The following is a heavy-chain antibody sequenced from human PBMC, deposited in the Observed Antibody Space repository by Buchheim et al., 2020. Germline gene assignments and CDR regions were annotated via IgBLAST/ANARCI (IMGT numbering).Heavy chain of an antibody. CDR3: ARSLFDY. CDR1: GGSFSGYS. J-gene: IGHJ4*02. CDR2: INDSGNT. Sequence: QVQLQQWGAGLLKPSETLSLTCAVYGGSFSGYSWGWIRQPPGKGLEWIGEINDSGNTNYNPSLKSRVTISLDTSKNQFSLRLNSVTAADTAVYYCARSLFDYWGQGTL. V-gene: IGHV4-34*01.